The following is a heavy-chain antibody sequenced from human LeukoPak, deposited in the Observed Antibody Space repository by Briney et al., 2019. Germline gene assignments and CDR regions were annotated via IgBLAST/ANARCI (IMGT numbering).Heavy chain of an antibody. J-gene: IGHJ6*02. CDR2: IYYSGST. CDR3: ARESRIADPYYFYYGMDV. CDR1: GGSLSSGDYY. V-gene: IGHV4-30-4*01. Sequence: SETLSLTCTVSGGSLSSGDYYWSWIRQPPGKGLEWIGYIYYSGSTYYNPSLKSRVTISVDTSKNQFSLKLSSVTAADTAVYYCARESRIADPYYFYYGMDVWGQGTTVTVSS. D-gene: IGHD6-13*01.